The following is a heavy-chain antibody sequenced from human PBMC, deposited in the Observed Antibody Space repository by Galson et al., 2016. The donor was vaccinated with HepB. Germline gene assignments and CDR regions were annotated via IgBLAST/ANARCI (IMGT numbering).Heavy chain of an antibody. CDR2: IRSRSSTI. D-gene: IGHD6-13*01. J-gene: IGHJ3*02. CDR1: GFTFSRYS. Sequence: SLRLSCAASGFTFSRYSMNWVRQAPGKGLEWVSHIRSRSSTIYCADSVRGRFTISRDNTKNSLYLQMNSLRDEDTAVYYCARDGSSQFSSNWYVAFDIWGQGTVVTVSS. CDR3: ARDGSSQFSSNWYVAFDI. V-gene: IGHV3-48*02.